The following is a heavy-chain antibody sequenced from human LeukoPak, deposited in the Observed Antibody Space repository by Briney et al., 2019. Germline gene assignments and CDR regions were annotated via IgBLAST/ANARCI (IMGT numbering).Heavy chain of an antibody. J-gene: IGHJ5*02. V-gene: IGHV4-39*01. CDR2: IYYSGST. CDR1: GGSISSSSYY. Sequence: SETLSLTCTVSGGSISSSSYYWGWIRQPPGKGLEWIGSIYYSGSTYYNPSLKSRVTISVDTSKNQFSLKLSPVTAADTAVYYCARYGPGSYYRSFDPWGQGTLVTVSS. D-gene: IGHD3-10*01. CDR3: ARYGPGSYYRSFDP.